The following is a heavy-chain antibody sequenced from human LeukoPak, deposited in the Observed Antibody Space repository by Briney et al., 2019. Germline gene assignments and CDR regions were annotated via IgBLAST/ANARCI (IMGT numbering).Heavy chain of an antibody. Sequence: ASVKVSCKASGYTFTSYVISWVRQAPGQGLEWMGWISAYNGNTNYAQKLQGRVTMTTDTSTSTAYMELRSLRSDDTAVYYCARGSSPARYCSSTSCYPIDYWGQGTLVTVSS. CDR3: ARGSSPARYCSSTSCYPIDY. CDR2: ISAYNGNT. V-gene: IGHV1-18*01. CDR1: GYTFTSYV. D-gene: IGHD2-2*01. J-gene: IGHJ4*02.